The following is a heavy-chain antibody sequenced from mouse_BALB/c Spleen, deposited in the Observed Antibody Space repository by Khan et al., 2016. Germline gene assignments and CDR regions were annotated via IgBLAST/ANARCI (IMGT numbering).Heavy chain of an antibody. V-gene: IGHV5-12*02. J-gene: IGHJ3*01. CDR2: ISDGGDST. D-gene: IGHD1-1*02. Sequence: EVMLVESGGGLVQPGGSLKLSCATSGFTFSDYYMYWVRQTPEKRLEWVAYISDGGDSTYYPDTVKGRFIISRDNAKNTLYLQMSRLKSEDTAMYYCASQWWDGAYWGQGTLVTVSA. CDR1: GFTFSDYY. CDR3: ASQWWDGAY.